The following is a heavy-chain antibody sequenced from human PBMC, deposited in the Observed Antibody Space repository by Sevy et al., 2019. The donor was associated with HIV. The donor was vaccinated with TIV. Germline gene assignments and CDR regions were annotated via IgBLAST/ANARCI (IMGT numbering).Heavy chain of an antibody. J-gene: IGHJ3*02. V-gene: IGHV4-59*08. CDR2: VYYTGGT. Sequence: SETLSLTCTVSGGSINSDHWNWIRQPPGKGLDWFGYVYYTGGTNYNPSLKNRVTISVDRTKDQFPLKLTSVTAADTAVYYCARRNDFDIWGQGTMVTVSS. CDR3: ARRNDFDI. CDR1: GGSINSDH.